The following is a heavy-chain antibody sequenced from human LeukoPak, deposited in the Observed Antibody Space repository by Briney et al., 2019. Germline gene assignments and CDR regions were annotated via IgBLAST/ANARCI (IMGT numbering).Heavy chain of an antibody. J-gene: IGHJ4*02. CDR3: AKWGDYDVLTGYYVPDY. D-gene: IGHD3-9*01. V-gene: IGHV3-23*01. Sequence: GASLRLSCAASGFTFSNYTMSWVRQAPGKGLEWVSAILGSGGSTYYADSVKGRFTVSRDNSKSTLYLQMNSLRAEDTALYYCAKWGDYDVLTGYYVPDYWGQGTLVTVSS. CDR2: ILGSGGST. CDR1: GFTFSNYT.